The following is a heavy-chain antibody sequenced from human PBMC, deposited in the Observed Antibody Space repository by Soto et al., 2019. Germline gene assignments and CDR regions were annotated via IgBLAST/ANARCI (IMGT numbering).Heavy chain of an antibody. J-gene: IGHJ6*02. CDR2: INHSGST. CDR1: GGSFSGYC. V-gene: IGHV4-34*01. D-gene: IGHD5-18*01. CDR3: ARAPLRGYSYGLYYYYGMDV. Sequence: SETLSLTCAVYGGSFSGYCWSWIRQPPGKGLEWIGEINHSGSTNYNPSLKSRVTISVDTSKNQFSLKLSSVTAADTAVYYCARAPLRGYSYGLYYYYGMDVWGQGTTVTVSS.